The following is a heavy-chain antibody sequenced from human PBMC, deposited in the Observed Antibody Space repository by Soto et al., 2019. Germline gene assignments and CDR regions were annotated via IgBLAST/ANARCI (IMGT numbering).Heavy chain of an antibody. CDR1: GGSISSSSYY. Sequence: SETLSLTCTVSGGSISSSSYYWGWIRQPPGKGLEWIGSIYYSGSTYYNPSLKSRVTISVDTSKDQFSLKLSSVTAADTAVHYCARIRYSSGWYRGYVDYWGQGTLVTVSS. D-gene: IGHD6-19*01. CDR3: ARIRYSSGWYRGYVDY. V-gene: IGHV4-39*01. J-gene: IGHJ4*02. CDR2: IYYSGST.